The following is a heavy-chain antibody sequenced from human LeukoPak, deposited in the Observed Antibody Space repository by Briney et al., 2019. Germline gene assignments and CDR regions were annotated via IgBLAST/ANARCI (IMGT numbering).Heavy chain of an antibody. CDR2: SSGSGGNT. Sequence: GGSLRLSCAASGFTFTSYGMSRVRQAPGKRLEWVSASSGSGGNTYYADSVKGRFTISRDNSKNTLYLQMNSLKTEDTAIYYCTKSPDFDYWGQGTLVAVSS. CDR1: GFTFTSYG. J-gene: IGHJ4*02. CDR3: TKSPDFDY. V-gene: IGHV3-23*01.